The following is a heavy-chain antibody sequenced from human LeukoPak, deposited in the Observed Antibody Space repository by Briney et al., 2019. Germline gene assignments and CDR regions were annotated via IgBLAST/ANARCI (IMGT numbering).Heavy chain of an antibody. CDR2: ISGSGGST. V-gene: IGHV3-23*01. D-gene: IGHD6-19*01. Sequence: PGGSLRLSCAASGFTFSSYAMTWVRQAPGKGLEWVSAISGSGGSTYYADSVKGRFTISRDNSKNTLYLQMNSLRVEDTAVYYCAKRFSSGWDFDYWGQGTLVTVSS. J-gene: IGHJ4*02. CDR3: AKRFSSGWDFDY. CDR1: GFTFSSYA.